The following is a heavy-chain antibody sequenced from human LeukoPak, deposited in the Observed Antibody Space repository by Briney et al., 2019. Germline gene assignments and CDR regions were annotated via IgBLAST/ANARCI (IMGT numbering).Heavy chain of an antibody. CDR1: GYTFTGYY. Sequence: ASVKVSCKASGYTFTGYYMLWVRQAPGQGLEWMGWINPNSGGTNYAQKFQGRVTMTRDTSISTAYMELSRLRSDDTAVYYCARDRTSIAAAGTDTYYYYGMDVWGQGTTVTVSS. CDR2: INPNSGGT. V-gene: IGHV1-2*02. J-gene: IGHJ6*02. D-gene: IGHD6-13*01. CDR3: ARDRTSIAAAGTDTYYYYGMDV.